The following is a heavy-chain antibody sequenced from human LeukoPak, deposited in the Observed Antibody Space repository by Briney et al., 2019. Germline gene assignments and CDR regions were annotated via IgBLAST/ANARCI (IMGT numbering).Heavy chain of an antibody. CDR1: GFTFSSYW. Sequence: PGGSLRLSCAASGFTFSSYWMSWVRQAPGKGLEWVANIKQDGSEKYYVDSVKGRFTISRDNAKNSLYLQMNSLRAEDTAVYYCAREGDYYDSSGYYLWGQGTLVTVSS. CDR2: IKQDGSEK. J-gene: IGHJ5*02. D-gene: IGHD3-22*01. V-gene: IGHV3-7*01. CDR3: AREGDYYDSSGYYL.